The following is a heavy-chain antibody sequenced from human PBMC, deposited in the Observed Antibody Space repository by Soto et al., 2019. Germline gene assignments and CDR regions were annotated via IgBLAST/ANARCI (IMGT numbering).Heavy chain of an antibody. Sequence: EVLLLESGGGLVQPGGSLRLSCATSGFSFRNHAMTWFRQAPGKGLEWVSSNSGSGNATYYADSVKGRFTISRDNFKTTLSLQMNSLTGHDTALYYCARDRGSYGYVNWGQGTLVTVSS. CDR3: ARDRGSYGYVN. CDR1: GFSFRNHA. CDR2: NSGSGNAT. V-gene: IGHV3-23*01. D-gene: IGHD3-16*01. J-gene: IGHJ4*02.